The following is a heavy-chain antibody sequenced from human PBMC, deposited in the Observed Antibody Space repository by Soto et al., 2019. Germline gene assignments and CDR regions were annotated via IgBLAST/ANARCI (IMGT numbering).Heavy chain of an antibody. CDR3: ARLQFYDFWSGSDPLDV. CDR2: ISFTGST. D-gene: IGHD3-3*01. J-gene: IGHJ6*02. Sequence: QVQLQESGPGLVKPSETLSLTCAVSGASVSSGSYQWSWIRQSPGKGLEWIGFISFTGSTNSNPSLKSRVTFSVDASKHHFSLKLTSVTAADTALYFCARLQFYDFWSGSDPLDVWGQGTTVTVSS. V-gene: IGHV4-61*01. CDR1: GASVSSGSYQ.